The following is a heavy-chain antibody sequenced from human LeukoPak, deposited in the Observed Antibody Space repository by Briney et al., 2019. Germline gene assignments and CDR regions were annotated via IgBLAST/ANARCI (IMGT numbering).Heavy chain of an antibody. D-gene: IGHD3-10*01. CDR3: AKDQDSMVRGIIWMNNWFDP. CDR1: GFTFSDYY. CDR2: ISSSGSTI. V-gene: IGHV3-11*04. Sequence: GGSLRLSCAASGFTFSDYYMSWIRQAPGKGLEWVSYISSSGSTIYYADSVKGRFTISRDNAKNSLYLQMNSLRAEDTAVYYCAKDQDSMVRGIIWMNNWFDPWGQGTLVTVSS. J-gene: IGHJ5*02.